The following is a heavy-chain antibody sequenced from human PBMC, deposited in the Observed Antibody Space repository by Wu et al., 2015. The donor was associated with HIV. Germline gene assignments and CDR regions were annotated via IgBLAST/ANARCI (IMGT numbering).Heavy chain of an antibody. D-gene: IGHD1-26*01. J-gene: IGHJ4*02. V-gene: IGHV1-2*02. CDR2: VSPNTGGT. Sequence: QVQLVQSGAEVKKPGASVKVSCKASGYTFTDFFIHWVRQAPGQGLEWMGWVSPNTGGTNYAQKFQGRVTMTRDTSISTAYMELSRLRSDDTAVYYCARQQTSGSYGEFDYWGQGTLVTVSS. CDR3: ARQQTSGSYGEFDY. CDR1: GYTFTDFF.